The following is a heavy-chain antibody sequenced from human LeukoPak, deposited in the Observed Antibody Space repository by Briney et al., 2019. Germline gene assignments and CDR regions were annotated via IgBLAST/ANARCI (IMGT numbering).Heavy chain of an antibody. Sequence: PGGSLRLSCAASGFTFSSYSMNWVRQAPGKGLEWVSSISSSSSYIYYADSVKGRFTISRDNAKNSLYLQMNSLRAEDTAVYYCARHEDTAMVVSPFDYWGQGTLVTVSS. D-gene: IGHD5-18*01. J-gene: IGHJ4*02. CDR1: GFTFSSYS. CDR2: ISSSSSYI. CDR3: ARHEDTAMVVSPFDY. V-gene: IGHV3-21*01.